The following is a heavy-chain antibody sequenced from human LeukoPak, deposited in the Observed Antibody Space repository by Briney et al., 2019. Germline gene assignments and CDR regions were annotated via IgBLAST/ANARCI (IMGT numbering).Heavy chain of an antibody. J-gene: IGHJ4*02. Sequence: ASVKVSCKASGYSFTSNGISWVRQAPGQGLEWMGWVSGYNGNTNYVQKLQGRVTMTTDTSTSTAYMELRSLRSDDTAVYYCARAVISFGAAVAKGFDCWGQGTLVTVSS. CDR1: GYSFTSNG. CDR3: ARAVISFGAAVAKGFDC. D-gene: IGHD3-16*01. CDR2: VSGYNGNT. V-gene: IGHV1-18*01.